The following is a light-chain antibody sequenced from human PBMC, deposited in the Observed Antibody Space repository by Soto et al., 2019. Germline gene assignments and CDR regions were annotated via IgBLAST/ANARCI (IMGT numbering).Light chain of an antibody. CDR1: RSEVGVFNY. CDR3: CSYAGGYTHYV. J-gene: IGLJ1*01. V-gene: IGLV2-11*01. CDR2: DVS. Sequence: SALTQPPSVSGAPGQSVTISCTGTRSEVGVFNYVSWYQQHPGKASILMICDVSQRPSGVPDCFSGSKSGNTASLTISGLQAEDEADYFCCSYAGGYTHYVFGTGTKVTVL.